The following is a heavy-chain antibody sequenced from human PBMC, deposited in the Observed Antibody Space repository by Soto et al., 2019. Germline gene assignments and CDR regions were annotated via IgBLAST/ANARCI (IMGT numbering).Heavy chain of an antibody. CDR2: IYYSGST. CDR3: AIFFFQAEDGIRDVRSVSAFLLNRSSDL. D-gene: IGHD3-10*02. V-gene: IGHV4-39*01. J-gene: IGHJ2*01. Sequence: PRKGLEWIGSIYYSGSTYYTPSLQNRVTISVDTSQKQFSLKLSSVPAAATAVYYCAIFFFQAEDGIRDVRSVSAFLLNRSSDL.